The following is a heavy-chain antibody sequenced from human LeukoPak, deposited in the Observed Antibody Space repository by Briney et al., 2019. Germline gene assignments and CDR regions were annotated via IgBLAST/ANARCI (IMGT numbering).Heavy chain of an antibody. V-gene: IGHV1-69*13. CDR3: ARDLAAAGVYFDY. CDR1: GGTFSSYA. D-gene: IGHD6-13*01. J-gene: IGHJ4*02. CDR2: IIPIFGTA. Sequence: SVKVSCKASGGTFSSYAISWVRQAPGKGLEWMGGIIPIFGTANYAQKFQGRVTITADESTSTAYMELSSLRSEDTAVYYCARDLAAAGVYFDYWGQGTLVTVSS.